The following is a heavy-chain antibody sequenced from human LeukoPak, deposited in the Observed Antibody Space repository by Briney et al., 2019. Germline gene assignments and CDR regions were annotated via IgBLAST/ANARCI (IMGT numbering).Heavy chain of an antibody. CDR2: IYPGDSDT. V-gene: IGHV5-51*01. CDR1: GYSFTSYW. CDR3: ARPYYDSSGYYSGFDP. Sequence: PGESLKISCKGSGYSFTSYWLGWVRQMPGKGLEWMGIIYPGDSDTKYSPSFQSQVTISADKSISTAYLQWSSLKASDAAMYYCARPYYDSSGYYSGFDPWGQGTLVTVSS. D-gene: IGHD3-22*01. J-gene: IGHJ5*02.